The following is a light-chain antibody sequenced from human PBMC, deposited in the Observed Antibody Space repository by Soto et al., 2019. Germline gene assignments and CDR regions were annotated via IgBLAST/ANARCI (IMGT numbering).Light chain of an antibody. CDR1: QDINKY. CDR2: DAS. CDR3: QQYDILHRT. J-gene: IGKJ2*02. Sequence: DIQMTQSPSSLSASVGDRVTITCQASQDINKYLNWYQQKPGKAPKLLIYDASNLETGVQSRFSGGGSGKHFTFTISSLQAEDLATYYCQQYDILHRTFGHGTKLEIK. V-gene: IGKV1-33*01.